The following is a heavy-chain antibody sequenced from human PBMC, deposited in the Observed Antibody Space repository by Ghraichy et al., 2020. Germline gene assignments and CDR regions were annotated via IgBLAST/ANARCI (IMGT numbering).Heavy chain of an antibody. D-gene: IGHD2-15*01. Sequence: SETLTLTCTVSGGSISSYYWSWIRQPPGKGLEWIGYIYYSGSTNYNPSLKSRVTISVDTSKNQFSMKLSSVTAADTAVYYCARSLLLNFDYWGQGTLVTVSS. J-gene: IGHJ4*02. CDR2: IYYSGST. CDR3: ARSLLLNFDY. V-gene: IGHV4-59*01. CDR1: GGSISSYY.